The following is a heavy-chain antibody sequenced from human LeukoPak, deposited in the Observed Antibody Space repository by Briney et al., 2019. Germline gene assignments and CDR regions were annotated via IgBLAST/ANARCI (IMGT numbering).Heavy chain of an antibody. CDR2: IGGSGGYR. D-gene: IGHD3-16*02. V-gene: IGHV3-23*01. J-gene: IGHJ4*02. CDR3: AKGDYDYVWGSYRPYYFDY. CDR1: RFTFSSYA. Sequence: GGSLRLSCAASRFTFSSYAMSRVRQAPGKGLEWVSAIGGSGGYRYYADSVKGRFTISRDNSKNTLYLQMNSLRAEDTAVYYCAKGDYDYVWGSYRPYYFDYWGQGTLVTVSS.